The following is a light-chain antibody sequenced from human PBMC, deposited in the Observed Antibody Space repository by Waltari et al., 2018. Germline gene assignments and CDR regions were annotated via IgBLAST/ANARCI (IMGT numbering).Light chain of an antibody. CDR3: SSYTISSAPWV. J-gene: IGLJ3*02. Sequence: QSALTQPASVSGSPGQSITISCTGRSSDVGSYNLVSWYQHLPGKAPKLVIYDVTYRPSGVSSRFSGSKSGNTASLTISGLQAEDEADYYCSSYTISSAPWVFGGGTKLTVL. V-gene: IGLV2-14*02. CDR1: SSDVGSYNL. CDR2: DVT.